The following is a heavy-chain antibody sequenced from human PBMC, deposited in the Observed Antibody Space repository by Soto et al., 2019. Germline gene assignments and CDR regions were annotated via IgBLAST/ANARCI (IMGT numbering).Heavy chain of an antibody. J-gene: IGHJ5*02. Sequence: GESLKISCKGSKSNFTTYWIGWVRQMPGKGLEWMGSIYPGDSDTRYSPSFQGQVTISADKSITTAYLQWSSLRASDTAMYYCARLGGGWPHWFDTWGQGTLVTVSS. CDR3: ARLGGGWPHWFDT. V-gene: IGHV5-51*06. CDR2: IYPGDSDT. CDR1: KSNFTTYW. D-gene: IGHD6-19*01.